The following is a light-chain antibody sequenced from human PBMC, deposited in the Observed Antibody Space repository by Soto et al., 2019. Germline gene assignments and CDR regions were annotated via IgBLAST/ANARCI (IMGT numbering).Light chain of an antibody. Sequence: DILLTQSPATLSLSPGERATLSCRASQSFSGYLAWYQQKPGQAPRLLLYDASKRATGIPARFSGRGSGTDFTLTGSSLEPEDFAVYYCQQRSNWPPVITFGQGTRLEIK. CDR1: QSFSGY. CDR3: QQRSNWPPVIT. V-gene: IGKV3-11*01. CDR2: DAS. J-gene: IGKJ5*01.